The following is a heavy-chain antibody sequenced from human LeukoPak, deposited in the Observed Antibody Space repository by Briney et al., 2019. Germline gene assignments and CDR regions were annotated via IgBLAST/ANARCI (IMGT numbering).Heavy chain of an antibody. CDR1: GFTFSSYS. Sequence: GGSLRLSSAASGFTFSSYSMNLVRRAPSNGLEWASSISRSSSYIYSVDSVKCRFTISRDNAKTSRYLQVNSLMAHDPAVYYCARGQAADFDYWGQGALVTVSS. V-gene: IGHV3-21*01. CDR2: ISRSSSYI. D-gene: IGHD6-13*01. J-gene: IGHJ4*02. CDR3: ARGQAADFDY.